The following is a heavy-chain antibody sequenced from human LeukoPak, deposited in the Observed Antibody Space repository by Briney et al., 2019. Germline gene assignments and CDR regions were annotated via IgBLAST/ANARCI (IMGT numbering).Heavy chain of an antibody. CDR1: GFTFSSYA. Sequence: RGSLRLSCAASGFTFSSYAMSWVRQAPGKGLEWVSAISGSGGSTYYADSVKGRLTISRDNSKNTLYLQMNSLRAEDTAVYYCAKDPTFGSWADYWGQGTLVTVSS. J-gene: IGHJ4*02. CDR2: ISGSGGST. V-gene: IGHV3-23*01. CDR3: AKDPTFGSWADY. D-gene: IGHD6-13*01.